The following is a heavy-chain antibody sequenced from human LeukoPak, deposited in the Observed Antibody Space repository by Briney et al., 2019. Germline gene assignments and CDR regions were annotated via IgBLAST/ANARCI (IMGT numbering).Heavy chain of an antibody. D-gene: IGHD5-24*01. CDR1: GLTVSSNY. CDR2: LYYTGSI. J-gene: IGHJ4*02. CDR3: AGNNFYYFAY. Sequence: GSLRLSCAASGLTVSSNYMSWVRQPPGKGLEWIGSLYYTGSIYHNPSLKSRVTISVETSKNQFSLKVTSVTADDTAVYYCAGNNFYYFAYWGQGSLVTVSS. V-gene: IGHV4-59*04.